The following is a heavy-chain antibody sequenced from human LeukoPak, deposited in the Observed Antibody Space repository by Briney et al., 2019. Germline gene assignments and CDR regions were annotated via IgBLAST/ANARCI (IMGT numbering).Heavy chain of an antibody. CDR2: ISGSGGST. CDR1: GFTFSSYA. D-gene: IGHD2-15*01. CDR3: AKDCSGGSCFLPTYYYGMDV. V-gene: IGHV3-23*01. J-gene: IGHJ6*02. Sequence: PGGSLRLSCAASGFTFSSYAMSWVRQAPGKGLEWVSAISGSGGSTYYADSVKGRFTISRDNSKNTLYLQMNSLRAEDTAVYYCAKDCSGGSCFLPTYYYGMDVWGQGTTVTVSS.